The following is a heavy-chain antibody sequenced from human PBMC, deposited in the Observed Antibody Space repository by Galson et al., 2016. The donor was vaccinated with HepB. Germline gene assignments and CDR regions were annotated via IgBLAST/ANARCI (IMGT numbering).Heavy chain of an antibody. J-gene: IGHJ2*01. V-gene: IGHV1-2*02. CDR2: INPGTGGT. CDR3: ARGDDYSNLSDL. CDR1: GYTFAGYY. Sequence: SVKVSCKASGYTFAGYYIHWVRQAPGQGLEWIGWINPGTGGTNSAQKFQGRVTMTRDTSISTAYLELSRLTSDDTAAYYCARGDDYSNLSDLWGRGTLVPVSS. D-gene: IGHD4-11*01.